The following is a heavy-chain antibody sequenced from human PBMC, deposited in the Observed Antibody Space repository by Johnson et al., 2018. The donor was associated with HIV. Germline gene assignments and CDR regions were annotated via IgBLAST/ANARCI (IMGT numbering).Heavy chain of an antibody. CDR3: ARALGLEVCAFDI. V-gene: IGHV3-9*01. D-gene: IGHD2-8*01. Sequence: VQLVESGGGLVQPGRSLRLSCAASGFTFDDYAMHWVRQAPGKGLEWVSGISWNSGSIGYADSVKGRFTISRDNAKNSLYLQMNSLRAEDTAFYYCARALGLEVCAFDIWGQGTMVTVSS. J-gene: IGHJ3*02. CDR2: ISWNSGSI. CDR1: GFTFDDYA.